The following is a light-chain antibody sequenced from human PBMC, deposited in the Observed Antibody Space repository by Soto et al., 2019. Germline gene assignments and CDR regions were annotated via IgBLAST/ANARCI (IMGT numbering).Light chain of an antibody. CDR1: SSDVGGYNY. CDR3: SSYAGSNNLV. Sequence: QSVLTHPPSASGSPGQSVTIFCTGTSSDVGGYNYVSWYQQHPGKAPKLMIYEVSKRPSGVPDRFSGSKSGNTASLTVSGLQAEDEADYYCSSYAGSNNLVFGGGTQLTVL. J-gene: IGLJ2*01. CDR2: EVS. V-gene: IGLV2-8*01.